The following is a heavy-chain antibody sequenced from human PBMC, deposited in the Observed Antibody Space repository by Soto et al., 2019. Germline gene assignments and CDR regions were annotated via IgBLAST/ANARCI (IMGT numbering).Heavy chain of an antibody. V-gene: IGHV3-30*18. Sequence: QAQLVESGGGVVQPGRSLRLTCAASGFNFSDYAMHWVRHLPGKGLEWVARISFDGTNKYYGDSVKGRVTISRDNSKNTLYLQMNSLGPEDTGLYYCAKLRDEACWGQGTQVTVSS. J-gene: IGHJ4*02. CDR2: ISFDGTNK. CDR1: GFNFSDYA. CDR3: AKLRDEAC.